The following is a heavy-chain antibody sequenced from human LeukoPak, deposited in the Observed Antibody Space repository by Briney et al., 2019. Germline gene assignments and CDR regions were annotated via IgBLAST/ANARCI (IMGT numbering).Heavy chain of an antibody. CDR2: IGISSGNT. CDR3: ARDHNYAFDN. V-gene: IGHV3-11*06. Sequence: PGGSLRLSCAASGFPFSEYSMNWVRPAPGKGLEWISYIGISSGNTKYADSVKGRFTVSGDNARNSLYLQMNSLRVEDTAVYYCARDHNYAFDNWGQGTLVTVSS. J-gene: IGHJ4*02. CDR1: GFPFSEYS. D-gene: IGHD1-1*01.